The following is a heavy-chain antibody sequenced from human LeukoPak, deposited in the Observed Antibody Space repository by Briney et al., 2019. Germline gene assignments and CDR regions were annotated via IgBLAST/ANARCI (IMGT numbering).Heavy chain of an antibody. CDR2: ISAYNGNT. J-gene: IGHJ4*02. CDR3: ARGRDSSGYYYQAVYY. CDR1: GYTFTSYG. V-gene: IGHV1-18*04. Sequence: GASVKVSCKASGYTFTSYGISWVRQAPGQGLEWMGWISAYNGNTNYAQNLQGRVTMTTDTSTSTAYMEVRSLRSDDTAMYYCARGRDSSGYYYQAVYYWGQGTLVTVSS. D-gene: IGHD3-22*01.